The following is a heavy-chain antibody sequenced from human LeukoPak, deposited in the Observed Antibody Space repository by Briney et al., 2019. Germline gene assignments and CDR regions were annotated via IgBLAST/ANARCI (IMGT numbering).Heavy chain of an antibody. CDR2: TYTSGST. V-gene: IGHV4-4*07. CDR3: ARDRVATGAFDI. D-gene: IGHD5-12*01. Sequence: PSETLSLTCTVSGGSISSYYWSWIRQPAGKGLEWIGRTYTSGSTNYNPSLKSRVTMSVDMSKNQFTLKLSSVTAADTAVYYCARDRVATGAFDIWGQGTMVTVSS. CDR1: GGSISSYY. J-gene: IGHJ3*02.